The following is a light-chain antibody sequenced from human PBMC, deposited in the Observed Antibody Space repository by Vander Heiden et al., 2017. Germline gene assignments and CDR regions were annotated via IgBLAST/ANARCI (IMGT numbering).Light chain of an antibody. CDR3: QQYNSYPYT. J-gene: IGKJ2*01. Sequence: DIQMTQSPSTLSASVGDRVTITCRASQSVNSWLAWYQQKPGKAPNLLIFNASSLLSGVPSRFSGSGSGTDFTLTISTLQPDDFATYYCQQYNSYPYTFGQGTKLEIK. CDR2: NAS. CDR1: QSVNSW. V-gene: IGKV1-5*01.